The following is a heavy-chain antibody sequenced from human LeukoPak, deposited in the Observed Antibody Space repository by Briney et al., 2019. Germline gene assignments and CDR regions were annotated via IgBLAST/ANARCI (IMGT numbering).Heavy chain of an antibody. D-gene: IGHD3-22*01. Sequence: GGSLRLSCAASGFTFDDYSMNWVRRAPGKGLEWVSSISSSSSYIYYADSVKGRFTISRDNAKNSLYLQMNSLRAEDTAVYYCARDLPFYYDRVPFDYWGQGTLVAVSS. CDR3: ARDLPFYYDRVPFDY. CDR2: ISSSSSYI. CDR1: GFTFDDYS. J-gene: IGHJ4*02. V-gene: IGHV3-21*01.